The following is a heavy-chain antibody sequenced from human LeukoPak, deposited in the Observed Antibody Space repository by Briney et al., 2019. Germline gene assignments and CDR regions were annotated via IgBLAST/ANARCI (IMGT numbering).Heavy chain of an antibody. CDR3: ARSQPSSSWIYYYYYGMDV. Sequence: PGGSLRLSCAASGFTFSSYSMNWVRQAPGKGLEWVSSISSSSSYIYYADSVKGRFTISRDNAKNSLYLQMNSLRAEDTAVYYCARSQPSSSWIYYYYYGMDVWGQGTTVTVSS. CDR1: GFTFSSYS. D-gene: IGHD6-13*01. J-gene: IGHJ6*02. V-gene: IGHV3-21*01. CDR2: ISSSSSYI.